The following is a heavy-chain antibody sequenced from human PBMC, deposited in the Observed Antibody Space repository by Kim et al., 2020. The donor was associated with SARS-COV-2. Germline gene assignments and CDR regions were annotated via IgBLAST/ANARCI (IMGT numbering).Heavy chain of an antibody. J-gene: IGHJ4*02. CDR2: INHSGST. CDR1: GGSFSGYY. D-gene: IGHD6-13*01. CDR3: ARGRGMKIAPPHVTYYFDY. Sequence: SETLSLTCAVYGGSFSGYYWSWIRQPPGKGLEWIGEINHSGSTNYNPSLKSRVTISVDTSKNQFSLKLSSVTAADTAVYYCARGRGMKIAPPHVTYYFDYWGQGTLVTVSS. V-gene: IGHV4-34*01.